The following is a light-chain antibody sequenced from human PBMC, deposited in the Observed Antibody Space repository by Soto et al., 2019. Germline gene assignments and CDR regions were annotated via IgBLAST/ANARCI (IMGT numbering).Light chain of an antibody. Sequence: EIVLTQSPGTLYLSPGKRATLSCRASQSVSSRYLAWYQQKPGQAPRLLIYGASSRATGIPDRFSGSGSGTDCTPAMSRCERELFAGYYWQLYGSSTPRTFGEGTKVEIK. CDR2: GAS. CDR1: QSVSSRY. V-gene: IGKV3-20*01. J-gene: IGKJ1*01. CDR3: QLYGSSTPRT.